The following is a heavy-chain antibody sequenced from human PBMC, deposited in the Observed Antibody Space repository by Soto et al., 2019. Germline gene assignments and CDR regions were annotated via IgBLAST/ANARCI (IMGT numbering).Heavy chain of an antibody. CDR2: INHSGST. J-gene: IGHJ4*02. V-gene: IGHV4-34*01. CDR3: ARGRYDFWSGYRYGQDSDY. CDR1: GGSFSGYY. D-gene: IGHD3-3*01. Sequence: SETLSLTCAVYGGSFSGYYWSWIRQPPGKGLEWIGEINHSGSTNYNPSLKSRVTISVDTSKNQFSLKLSSVTAADTAVYYCARGRYDFWSGYRYGQDSDYRGKGTLVTVSS.